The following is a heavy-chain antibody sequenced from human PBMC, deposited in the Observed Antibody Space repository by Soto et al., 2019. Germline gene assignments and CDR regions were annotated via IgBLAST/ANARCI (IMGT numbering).Heavy chain of an antibody. V-gene: IGHV1-18*04. Sequence: ASVKVSCKASDYTFNDYGISWVRQAPGQGLEWMGWISAYNGNTNYAQKLQDRVTMTTDTSTSTAYMEVRSLRSDDTAVYYCARGYGNYPHYYFGMDVWGQGTTVTSP. CDR2: ISAYNGNT. J-gene: IGHJ6*02. CDR1: DYTFNDYG. D-gene: IGHD4-4*01. CDR3: ARGYGNYPHYYFGMDV.